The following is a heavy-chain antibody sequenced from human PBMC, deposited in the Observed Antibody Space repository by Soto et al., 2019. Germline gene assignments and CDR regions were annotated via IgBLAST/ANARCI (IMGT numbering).Heavy chain of an antibody. Sequence: SETLSLTCTVSGASITFGGYSWSWIRQTPGKGLEWIGYINHLETTFYNPSFESRLTLSIDRAKNQFSLKLHSMSAADRAVYFCARGGGSDSFDYWGQGILVTVPS. D-gene: IGHD1-26*01. CDR2: INHLETT. CDR3: ARGGGSDSFDY. V-gene: IGHV4-30-2*01. J-gene: IGHJ4*02. CDR1: GASITFGGYS.